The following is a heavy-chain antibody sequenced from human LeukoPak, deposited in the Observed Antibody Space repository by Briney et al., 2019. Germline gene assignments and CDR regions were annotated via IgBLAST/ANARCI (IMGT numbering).Heavy chain of an antibody. CDR1: GFTFSSYS. CDR2: ISSSSSYI. D-gene: IGHD2-15*01. V-gene: IGHV3-21*01. CDR3: ARDSDIVVVVAAQDDAFDI. Sequence: GGSLRLSCAASGFTFSSYSMNWVRQAPGKGLEWVSSISSSSSYIYYADSVKGRFTISRDNAKNSLYLQMNSLRAEGTAVYYCARDSDIVVVVAAQDDAFDIWGQGTMVTVSS. J-gene: IGHJ3*02.